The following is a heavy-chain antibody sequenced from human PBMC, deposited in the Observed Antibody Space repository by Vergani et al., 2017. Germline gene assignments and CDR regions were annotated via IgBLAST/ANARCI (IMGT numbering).Heavy chain of an antibody. J-gene: IGHJ4*02. D-gene: IGHD2-2*01. CDR1: GYIFSNYW. CDR3: AKGRRVLPAAPFDY. CDR2: IYPGDSDT. V-gene: IGHV5-51*01. Sequence: EVPLVQSGAAVKKPGESLKISCKGSGYIFSNYWIVWVRQMPGKGLEWMGIIYPGDSDTRYSPSFQGQVTISADKSISTAYLQWSSLKASDTAMYYCAKGRRVLPAAPFDYWGQGTLVTVSS.